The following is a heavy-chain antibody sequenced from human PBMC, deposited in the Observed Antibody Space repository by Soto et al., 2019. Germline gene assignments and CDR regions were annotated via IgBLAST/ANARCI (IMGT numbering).Heavy chain of an antibody. CDR2: ISYDGDIK. V-gene: IGHV3-30*18. J-gene: IGHJ4*02. CDR1: GFVFSDYG. Sequence: GGSLRLSCAASGFVFSDYGIHWVRQPPGKGLEWVALISYDGDIKYYADSVKGRFTISRDNSRNTVYLQMNSLRLEDAALYYCAKDNVAAIDYWGQGTLVTVSS. CDR3: AKDNVAAIDY. D-gene: IGHD6-13*01.